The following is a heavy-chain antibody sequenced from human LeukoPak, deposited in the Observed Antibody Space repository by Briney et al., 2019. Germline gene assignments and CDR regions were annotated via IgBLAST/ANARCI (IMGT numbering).Heavy chain of an antibody. V-gene: IGHV3-23*01. Sequence: GGSLRVSCAASGFTFSSYAMSWVRQAPGKGLEWVSAISGSGGSTYYADSVKGRFTISRDNSKNTLYLQMNSLRAEDTAVYYCAKEGIAAAGSRLEFDYWGQGTLVTVSS. D-gene: IGHD6-13*01. CDR1: GFTFSSYA. CDR3: AKEGIAAAGSRLEFDY. J-gene: IGHJ4*02. CDR2: ISGSGGST.